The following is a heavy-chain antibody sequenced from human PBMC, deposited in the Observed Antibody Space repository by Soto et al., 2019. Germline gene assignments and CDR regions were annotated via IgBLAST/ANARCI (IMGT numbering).Heavy chain of an antibody. J-gene: IGHJ4*02. V-gene: IGHV3-33*01. CDR3: ARDDDTSSYYGMLV. Sequence: GGSLRLSCAASGFSFTRYGFHWVRQAPGKGLEWLAVIWYDGSREYYVESVKGRFTVSRDNSKTTVYLQMNSLRAEDTALYYCARDDDTSSYYGMLVWGQGSQVTVSS. D-gene: IGHD3-22*01. CDR2: IWYDGSRE. CDR1: GFSFTRYG.